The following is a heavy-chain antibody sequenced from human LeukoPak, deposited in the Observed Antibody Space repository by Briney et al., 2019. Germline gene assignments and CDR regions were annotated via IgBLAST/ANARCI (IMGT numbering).Heavy chain of an antibody. J-gene: IGHJ6*02. CDR1: GFTFSSYA. D-gene: IGHD2-2*01. CDR3: ARDIVVVPADDYYYYYGMDV. V-gene: IGHV3-30-3*01. Sequence: GGSLRLSCAASGFTFSSYAMHWVRQAPGKGLEWVAVISYDGSNKYYADSVKGRFTISRDNSKNTLYLQMNSLRAEDTAVYYCARDIVVVPADDYYYYYGMDVWGQGTTVTVSS. CDR2: ISYDGSNK.